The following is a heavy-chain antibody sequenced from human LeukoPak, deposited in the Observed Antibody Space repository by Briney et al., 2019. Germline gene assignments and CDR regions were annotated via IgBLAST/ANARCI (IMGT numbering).Heavy chain of an antibody. Sequence: PGGSLRLSCAASGFTVSSNYMSWVRQAPGKGLEWVSVIYSGGSTYYADSVKGRFTISRDNSKNTLYLQMNSLRAEDTAVYYCARVSSSSPYYYYGMDVWGQGTTVTVSS. J-gene: IGHJ6*02. V-gene: IGHV3-53*01. CDR3: ARVSSSSPYYYYGMDV. CDR1: GFTVSSNY. D-gene: IGHD6-6*01. CDR2: IYSGGST.